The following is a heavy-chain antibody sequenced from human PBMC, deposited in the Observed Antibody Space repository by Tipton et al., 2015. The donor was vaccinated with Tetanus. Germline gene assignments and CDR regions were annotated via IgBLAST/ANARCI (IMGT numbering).Heavy chain of an antibody. CDR1: GDTFSKYS. J-gene: IGHJ2*01. CDR3: PTPTKLYKYFDL. Sequence: QSGPEVKKPESSVKVSCKVSGDTFSKYSISWLRQAPGRGPEWMGGLNPVFTTTHYVEKFQDRVTITADESTGTGYMELSSLTPDDTALYFCPTPTKLYKYFDLWGRGPQVS. D-gene: IGHD3-16*02. V-gene: IGHV1-69*01. CDR2: LNPVFTTT.